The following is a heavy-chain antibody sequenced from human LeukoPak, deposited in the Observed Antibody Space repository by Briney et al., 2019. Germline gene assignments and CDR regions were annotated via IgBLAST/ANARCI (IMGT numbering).Heavy chain of an antibody. J-gene: IGHJ4*02. D-gene: IGHD3-10*01. CDR1: GFTFSTYS. CDR3: ASAGGH. V-gene: IGHV3-30-3*01. CDR2: ISYDGSNK. Sequence: GGSLRLSCAASGFTFSTYSMHWVRQAPGKGLEWVSVISYDGSNKHHADSVKGRFTVSRDNSKNTLYLQMNSLTTEDTSIYYCASAGGHWGQGTLVTVSS.